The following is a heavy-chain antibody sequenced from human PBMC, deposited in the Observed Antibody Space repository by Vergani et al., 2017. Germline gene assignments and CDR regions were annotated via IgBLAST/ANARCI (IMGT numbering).Heavy chain of an antibody. CDR2: ISSSSSYI. CDR3: ATGGYYDFWSGYYSYYYGMDV. V-gene: IGHV3-21*01. D-gene: IGHD3-3*01. J-gene: IGHJ6*02. CDR1: GFTFSSYG. Sequence: VQLVESGGGVVQPGRSLRLSCAASGFTFSSYGMNWVRQAPGKGLEWVSSISSSSSYIYYADSVKGRFTISRDNAKNSLYLQMNSLRAEDTAVYYCATGGYYDFWSGYYSYYYGMDVWGQGTTVTVSS.